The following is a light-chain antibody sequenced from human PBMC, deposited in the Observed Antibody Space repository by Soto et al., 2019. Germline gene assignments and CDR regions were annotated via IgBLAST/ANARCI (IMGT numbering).Light chain of an antibody. CDR2: AAY. CDR3: LQDYSYPFT. CDR1: QGIRDD. J-gene: IGKJ5*01. Sequence: ALQMTQSPSSLSASVGDRVTITCRASQGIRDDLGWYQQKPGKAPKLLIYAAYSSQSGVPSRFSGSGSGTDFTLTISSLQPEDFATYYCLQDYSYPFTFGQGTRLEIK. V-gene: IGKV1-6*01.